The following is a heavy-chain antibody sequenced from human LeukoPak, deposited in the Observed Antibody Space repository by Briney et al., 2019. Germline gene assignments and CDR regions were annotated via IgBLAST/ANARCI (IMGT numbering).Heavy chain of an antibody. CDR3: AKDIDIVATIIGN. Sequence: GGSLRLSRAPSGFYFSIYAISWVRQAPGRGLECVSGVSGSGGSTYYADSVKGRFTISRDNSKNTLYLQMNSLRAEDTSVHYCAKDIDIVATIIGNWGQGTLVTVSS. CDR2: VSGSGGST. D-gene: IGHD5-12*01. J-gene: IGHJ4*02. V-gene: IGHV3-23*01. CDR1: GFYFSIYA.